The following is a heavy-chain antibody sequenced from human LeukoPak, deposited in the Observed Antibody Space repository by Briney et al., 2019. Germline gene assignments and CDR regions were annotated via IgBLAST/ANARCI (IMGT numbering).Heavy chain of an antibody. J-gene: IGHJ3*02. CDR2: INTDGSST. CDR3: ARDYDFWSGKNAFDI. V-gene: IGHV3-74*01. CDR1: GFTFSSYW. D-gene: IGHD3-3*01. Sequence: GGSLRLSCAASGFTFSSYWMHWVRQAPGKGLVWVSRINTDGSSTSYADSVKGRFTISRDNAKNTLYLQMNSLRAEDTAVYYCARDYDFWSGKNAFDIWGQGTMVTVSS.